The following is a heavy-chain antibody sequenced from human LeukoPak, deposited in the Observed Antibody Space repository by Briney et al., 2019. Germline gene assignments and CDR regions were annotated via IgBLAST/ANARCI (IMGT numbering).Heavy chain of an antibody. CDR2: ISSSGGST. CDR1: GFTFSSYA. CDR3: ARRLRRNYFDY. Sequence: PGGSLRLSCAASGFTFSSYAMSWVRQAPGKGLEWVSAISSSGGSTYYADSVKGRFTISRDNAKNSLYLQMNSLRAEDTAVYYCARRLRRNYFDYWGQGTLVTVSS. J-gene: IGHJ4*02. D-gene: IGHD4-17*01. V-gene: IGHV3-23*01.